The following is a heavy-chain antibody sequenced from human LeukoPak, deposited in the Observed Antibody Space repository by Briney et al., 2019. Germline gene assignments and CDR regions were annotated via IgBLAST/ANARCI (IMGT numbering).Heavy chain of an antibody. CDR3: ARDIRGSGYHFFDY. D-gene: IGHD3-22*01. J-gene: IGHJ4*02. V-gene: IGHV4-59*01. CDR2: IYYNGNT. Sequence: PSETLSLTCTVSGGSISSYYWTWIRQPPGKRLEWVGYIYYNGNTNYNPSLRSRVTMSLDTSKNQFSLKLSSVTAADTAVYYCARDIRGSGYHFFDYWGQGTLVTVSS. CDR1: GGSISSYY.